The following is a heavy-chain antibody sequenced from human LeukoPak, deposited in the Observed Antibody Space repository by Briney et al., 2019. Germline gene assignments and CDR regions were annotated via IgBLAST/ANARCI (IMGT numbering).Heavy chain of an antibody. V-gene: IGHV1-2*02. Sequence: GASVKLSCKASGYTFTGYYMHWVRQAPGQGLEWMGWINPNSGGTNYAQKFQGRVTMTRDTSISTAYTELSRLRSDDTAVYYCARDCTRGYCSGARGRLFDYWGQGTLVTVSS. CDR3: ARDCTRGYCSGARGRLFDY. CDR1: GYTFTGYY. J-gene: IGHJ4*02. D-gene: IGHD2-15*01. CDR2: INPNSGGT.